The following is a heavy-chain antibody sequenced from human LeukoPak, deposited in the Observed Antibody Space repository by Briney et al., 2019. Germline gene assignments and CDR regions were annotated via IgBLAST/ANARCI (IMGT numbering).Heavy chain of an antibody. Sequence: SETLSLTCAVYGGSFSGYYWSWIRQPPGKGLEWIGEINHSGGTNYNPSLKSRVTISVDTSKNQFPLKLSSVTAADTAVYYCARLNYDFWRGYYFDYWGQGTLVTVSS. J-gene: IGHJ4*02. V-gene: IGHV4-34*01. CDR3: ARLNYDFWRGYYFDY. CDR2: INHSGGT. D-gene: IGHD3-3*01. CDR1: GGSFSGYY.